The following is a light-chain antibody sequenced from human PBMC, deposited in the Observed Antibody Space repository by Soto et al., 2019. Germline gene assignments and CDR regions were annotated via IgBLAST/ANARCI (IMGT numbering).Light chain of an antibody. J-gene: IGKJ2*01. Sequence: EIVLTQSPGTLSLSPGEGATLSCRASQSISNTYLAWYQQKPGQAPRLLLYGASTRASAIPDRFSGSGSGTDFSLTISRLEPEDFAVYFCQHFDASPPYTFGQGTKLEIK. CDR3: QHFDASPPYT. V-gene: IGKV3-20*01. CDR2: GAS. CDR1: QSISNTY.